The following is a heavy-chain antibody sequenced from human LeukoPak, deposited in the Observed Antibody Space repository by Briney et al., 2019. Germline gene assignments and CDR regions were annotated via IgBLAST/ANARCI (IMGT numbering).Heavy chain of an antibody. CDR2: IYTSGST. CDR3: ARDSGGWRPPHVYYYYGMDV. V-gene: IGHV4-4*07. J-gene: IGHJ6*02. D-gene: IGHD3-10*01. Sequence: SETLSLTCTVSGGSISSYYWSWIRQPAGKGLEWIGRIYTSGSTDYNPSLKSRVTMSVDTSKNQFSLKLSSVTAADTAVYYCARDSGGWRPPHVYYYYGMDVWGQGTTVTVSS. CDR1: GGSISSYY.